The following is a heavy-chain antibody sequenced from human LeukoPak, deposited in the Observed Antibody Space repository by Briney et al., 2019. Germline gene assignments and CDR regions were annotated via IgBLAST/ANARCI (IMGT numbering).Heavy chain of an antibody. CDR1: GLRFSDYY. CDR2: ISSGGDIM. D-gene: IGHD2-2*01. CDR3: ATPSGSSSLGGGFDY. J-gene: IGHJ4*02. Sequence: PGGSLRLSCAASGLRFSDYYVSWIRQAPGKGLQWVSYISSGGDIMHYADSVKGRFTISRDNSKNTLYLQMNSLRAEDTTVYYCATPSGSSSLGGGFDYWGQGTLVTVSS. V-gene: IGHV3-11*04.